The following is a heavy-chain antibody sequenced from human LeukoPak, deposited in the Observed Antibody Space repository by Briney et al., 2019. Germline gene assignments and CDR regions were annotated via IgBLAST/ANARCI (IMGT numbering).Heavy chain of an antibody. J-gene: IGHJ4*02. D-gene: IGHD5-12*01. CDR2: IRNTGCNT. Sequence: GGSLRLSGVASGLTFTRYGMNWVRQAPGPGLEWVSAIRNTGCNTYYARPVRGRFTISRDNSKSTLYLQTNSLRAEDTALYYCARASDRVATILFDFWGQGTLVTVSS. CDR3: ARASDRVATILFDF. V-gene: IGHV3-23*01. CDR1: GLTFTRYG.